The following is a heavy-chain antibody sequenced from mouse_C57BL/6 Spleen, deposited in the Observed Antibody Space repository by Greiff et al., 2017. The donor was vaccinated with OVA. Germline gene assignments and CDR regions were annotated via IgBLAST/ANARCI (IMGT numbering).Heavy chain of an antibody. D-gene: IGHD1-2*01. Sequence: EVQLQQSGPVLVKPGASVKMSCKASGYTFTDYYMNWVKQSHGKSLEWIGVINPYNGGTSYNQKFKGKATLTVDKSASTAYMELNSLTSEDSAVYYCARRDLAILDYWGQGTTLTVSS. J-gene: IGHJ2*01. V-gene: IGHV1-19*01. CDR3: ARRDLAILDY. CDR2: INPYNGGT. CDR1: GYTFTDYY.